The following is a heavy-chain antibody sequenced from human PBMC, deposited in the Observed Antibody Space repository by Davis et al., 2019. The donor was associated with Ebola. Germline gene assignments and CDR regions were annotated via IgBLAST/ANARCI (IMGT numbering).Heavy chain of an antibody. Sequence: LSLTCAASGFTFSRNWMSWVRQAPGKGLEWVTTIKEDGNEKYYVDSVKGRFTISRDNAKNSLYLQMNSLRAEDTAVYYCARRAGFHYYYGMDVWGKGTSVSVSS. CDR3: ARRAGFHYYYGMDV. D-gene: IGHD3-10*01. V-gene: IGHV3-7*01. CDR1: GFTFSRNW. CDR2: IKEDGNEK. J-gene: IGHJ6*04.